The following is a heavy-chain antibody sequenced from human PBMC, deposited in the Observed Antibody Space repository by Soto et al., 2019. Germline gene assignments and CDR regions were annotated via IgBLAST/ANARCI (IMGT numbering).Heavy chain of an antibody. CDR1: GYSFPTFW. V-gene: IGHV5-51*01. Sequence: PGESLKISCKGSGYSFPTFWIGWVRQMPGKGLEWMGIVYPGDSDTRYSPSFQGQVTISADKSTSTAYLQWNSLKASDTAMYYCARNGRSSYGMDVWGQGTTVTVSS. J-gene: IGHJ6*02. CDR3: ARNGRSSYGMDV. D-gene: IGHD1-1*01. CDR2: VYPGDSDT.